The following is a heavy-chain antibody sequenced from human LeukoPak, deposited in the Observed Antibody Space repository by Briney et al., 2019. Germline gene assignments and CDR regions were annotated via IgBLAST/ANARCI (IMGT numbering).Heavy chain of an antibody. CDR1: GGSFSGYY. V-gene: IGHV4-34*01. D-gene: IGHD5-24*01. CDR3: ARGDGYNTLPFDY. CDR2: INHSGST. Sequence: SETLSLTCAVYGGSFSGYYWSWIRQPPGKGLEWIGEINHSGSTNYNPSLKSRVTISVDTSKNQFSLKLSSVTAADTAVYYCARGDGYNTLPFDYWGQGTLVTVSS. J-gene: IGHJ4*02.